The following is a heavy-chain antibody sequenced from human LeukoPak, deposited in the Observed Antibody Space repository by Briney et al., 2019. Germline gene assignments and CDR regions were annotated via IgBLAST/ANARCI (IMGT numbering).Heavy chain of an antibody. CDR3: ARDMVGATEIDY. V-gene: IGHV1-69*13. Sequence: ASVKVSCKASGGTFSSYAISWVRQAPGQGLEWMGGIIPIFGTANYAQKFQGRVTITADESTSTAYMELSSLRSDDTAVYYCARDMVGATEIDYWGQGTLVAVSS. J-gene: IGHJ4*02. CDR2: IIPIFGTA. D-gene: IGHD1-26*01. CDR1: GGTFSSYA.